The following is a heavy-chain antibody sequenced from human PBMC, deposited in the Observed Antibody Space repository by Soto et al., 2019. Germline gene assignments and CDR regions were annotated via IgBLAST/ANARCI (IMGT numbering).Heavy chain of an antibody. V-gene: IGHV4-31*03. D-gene: IGHD3-22*01. CDR2: IYYSGST. CDR1: GGSISSGGYY. Sequence: QVQLQESGPGLVKPSQTLSLTCTVSGGSISSGGYYWSWIRQHPGKGLEWIGYIYYSGSTYYNPSLKSRVTISVDTSKNQFSLKLSSVTAADTAVYYCARVPPHLSHYYDSSGYSDWFDPWGQGTLVTVSS. CDR3: ARVPPHLSHYYDSSGYSDWFDP. J-gene: IGHJ5*02.